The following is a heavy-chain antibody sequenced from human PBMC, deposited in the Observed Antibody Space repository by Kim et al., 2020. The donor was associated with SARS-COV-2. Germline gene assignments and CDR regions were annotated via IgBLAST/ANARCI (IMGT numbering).Heavy chain of an antibody. J-gene: IGHJ4*02. D-gene: IGHD3-16*01. CDR3: AGAVGGEEDGDY. CDR1: GGSFSGYY. V-gene: IGHV4-34*01. CDR2: VNHSGST. Sequence: SETLSLTCAVYGGSFSGYYWSWIRQPPGKGLEWIGEVNHSGSTNYNPSLKSRVTISVDTSKNQFSPKLSSVTAADTAVYYCAGAVGGEEDGDYWGQGTLVTVSS.